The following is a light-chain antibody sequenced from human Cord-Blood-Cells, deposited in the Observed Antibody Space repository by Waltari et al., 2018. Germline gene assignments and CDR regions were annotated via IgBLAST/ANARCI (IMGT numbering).Light chain of an antibody. CDR3: QQYYSTPLT. V-gene: IGKV4-1*01. CDR2: WAS. Sequence: IVMTQSPDSLAVSLGERATTHCKSSQSVLYSSNNKKYLAWYQQKPGQPPKLLIYWASTRESGVPDRFSGSGSGTDFTLTISSLQAEDVAVYYCQQYYSTPLTFGGGTKVEIK. CDR1: QSVLYSSNNKKY. J-gene: IGKJ4*01.